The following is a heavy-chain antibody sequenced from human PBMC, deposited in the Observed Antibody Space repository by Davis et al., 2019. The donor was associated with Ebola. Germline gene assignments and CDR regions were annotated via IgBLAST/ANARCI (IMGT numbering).Heavy chain of an antibody. Sequence: HTGGSLRLSCLASAFPFSRSWMHWVRQAPGKGLVWVSRINSDGTNTSCADSVKGRFIISRDNAKNTLYLQMSSLRAEDTAVYYCVKMFGGMDVWGQGTTVSVSS. CDR1: AFPFSRSW. D-gene: IGHD3-16*01. CDR3: VKMFGGMDV. V-gene: IGHV3-74*01. CDR2: INSDGTNT. J-gene: IGHJ6*02.